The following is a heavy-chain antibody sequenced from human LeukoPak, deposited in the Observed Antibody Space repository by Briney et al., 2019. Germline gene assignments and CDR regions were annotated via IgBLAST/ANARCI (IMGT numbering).Heavy chain of an antibody. CDR3: ARQDNSGTYWGQGYFDY. CDR1: GYRFTGYW. Sequence: GESLKISCKGSGYRFTGYWIGWVRQMPGKGLEWMGIVYPGDSDTRSSPSFQGQVTISADKSISTAYLQWSSLQTSDTAMYYCARQDNSGTYWGQGYFDYWAQGTLVTVSS. J-gene: IGHJ4*02. V-gene: IGHV5-51*01. CDR2: VYPGDSDT. D-gene: IGHD1-26*01.